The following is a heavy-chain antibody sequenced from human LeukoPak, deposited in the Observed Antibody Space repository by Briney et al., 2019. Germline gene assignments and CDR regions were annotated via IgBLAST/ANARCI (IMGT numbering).Heavy chain of an antibody. Sequence: PSETLSLTCTVSGGSISSGGYFWSWIRQPPGKGLEWIGYIYYSGSINYNPSLKGRVTISVDTSKNQFSLKLSSVTAADTAVYYCARSGFGELFYWFDPWGQGTLVTVSS. CDR2: IYYSGSI. D-gene: IGHD3-10*01. CDR3: ARSGFGELFYWFDP. CDR1: GGSISSGGYF. J-gene: IGHJ5*02. V-gene: IGHV4-61*08.